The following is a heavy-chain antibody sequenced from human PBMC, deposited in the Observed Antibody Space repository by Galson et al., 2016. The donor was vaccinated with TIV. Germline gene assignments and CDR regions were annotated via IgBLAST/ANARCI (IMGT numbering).Heavy chain of an antibody. CDR3: ARGHYYDSSGYSFDF. D-gene: IGHD3-22*01. J-gene: IGHJ4*02. CDR2: TCPSNGNT. Sequence: SVKVSCKASGYTFTSFDISWIRQAPGQGLEWMGWTCPSNGNTGYAQKFRGRITMTRHPSTTTVYMELSGLTSEDTAVYYCARGHYYDSSGYSFDFWGQGTLVTVSS. V-gene: IGHV1-8*01. CDR1: GYTFTSFD.